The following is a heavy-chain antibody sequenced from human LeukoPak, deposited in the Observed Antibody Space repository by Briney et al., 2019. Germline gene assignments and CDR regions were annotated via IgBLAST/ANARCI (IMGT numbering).Heavy chain of an antibody. D-gene: IGHD3-9*01. Sequence: SETLSLTCVVSGGSISPYYWSWLRQSPGKGLEWIGYIYPSGSASYNPSLKSRVTIFVDTSKNLFSLILTSVSASDTAIYYCARDHWLFSSKTWYYYGMDVWGQGTTVTVPS. CDR3: ARDHWLFSSKTWYYYGMDV. V-gene: IGHV4-59*01. CDR2: IYPSGSA. J-gene: IGHJ6*02. CDR1: GGSISPYY.